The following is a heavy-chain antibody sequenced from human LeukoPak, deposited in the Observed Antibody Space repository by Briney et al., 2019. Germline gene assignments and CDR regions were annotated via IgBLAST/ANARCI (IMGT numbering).Heavy chain of an antibody. J-gene: IGHJ4*02. CDR3: AKSHVDTVYNYYFDY. V-gene: IGHV3-23*01. CDR2: ISGSGGST. CDR1: GFTFSSYA. Sequence: GGSLRLSCAASGFTFSSYAMSWVRQAPGKGLEWVSAISGSGGSTYYAGSVKGRFTISRDNSKNTLYLQMNSLRAEDTAVYYCAKSHVDTVYNYYFDYWGQGTLVTVSS. D-gene: IGHD5-18*01.